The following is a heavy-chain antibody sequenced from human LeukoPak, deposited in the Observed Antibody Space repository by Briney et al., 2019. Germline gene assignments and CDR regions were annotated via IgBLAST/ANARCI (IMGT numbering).Heavy chain of an antibody. CDR3: ARVMTTVTTYAFDI. CDR1: GGSFSGYY. CDR2: INHSGST. Sequence: SETLSLTCAVYGGSFSGYYWSWIRQPPGKGLEWIGEINHSGSTNYSPSLKSRVTISVDTSKNQFSLKLSSVTAADTAVYYCARVMTTVTTYAFDIWGQGTMVTVSS. J-gene: IGHJ3*02. D-gene: IGHD4-11*01. V-gene: IGHV4-34*01.